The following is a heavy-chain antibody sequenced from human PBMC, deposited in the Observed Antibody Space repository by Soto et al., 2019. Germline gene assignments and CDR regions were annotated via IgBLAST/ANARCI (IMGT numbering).Heavy chain of an antibody. V-gene: IGHV4-30-4*01. J-gene: IGHJ4*02. CDR2: IYYSGST. CDR3: ARDLCRGGSCYVAY. D-gene: IGHD2-15*01. Sequence: SETLSLTCPVSGGSISSGDYYWSWIRQPPGKGLEWIGYIYYSGSTYYNPSLKSRVTISVDTYKNQFSLKLSSVTAADTAVYYCARDLCRGGSCYVAYWGQGAPVTVSS. CDR1: GGSISSGDYY.